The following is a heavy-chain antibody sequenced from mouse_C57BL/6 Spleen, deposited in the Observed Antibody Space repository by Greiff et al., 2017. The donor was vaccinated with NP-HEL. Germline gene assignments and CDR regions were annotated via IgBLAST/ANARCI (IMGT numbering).Heavy chain of an antibody. Sequence: EVKVEESGGGLVKPGGSLKLSCAASGFTFCSYAMSWVRQTPEKRLEWVATISDGGSYTYYPDNVKGRFTISRDNAKNNLYLQMSHLKSEDTAMYYCARGDYGSLHWYFDVWGTGTTVTVSS. CDR3: ARGDYGSLHWYFDV. V-gene: IGHV5-4*03. CDR2: ISDGGSYT. D-gene: IGHD1-1*01. J-gene: IGHJ1*03. CDR1: GFTFCSYA.